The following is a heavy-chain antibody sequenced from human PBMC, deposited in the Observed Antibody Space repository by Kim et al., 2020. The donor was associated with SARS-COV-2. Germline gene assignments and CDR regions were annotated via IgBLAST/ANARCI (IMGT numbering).Heavy chain of an antibody. CDR3: ARETITFMAGEEYFDY. Sequence: SVKVSCKASGGTFSSYAISWVRQAPGQGLEWMGGIIPIFGTANYAQKFQGRVTITADESTSTAYMELSSLRSEDTAVYYCARETITFMAGEEYFDYWGQGTLVTVSS. J-gene: IGHJ4*02. CDR2: IIPIFGTA. CDR1: GGTFSSYA. V-gene: IGHV1-69*13. D-gene: IGHD3-16*01.